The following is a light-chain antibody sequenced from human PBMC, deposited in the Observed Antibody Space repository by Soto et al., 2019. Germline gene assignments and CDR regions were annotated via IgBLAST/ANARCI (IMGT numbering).Light chain of an antibody. CDR3: CSYAGSYYV. V-gene: IGLV2-11*01. Sequence: QSALTQPRSVSGSPGQSVTISYTGTSSVVGGYNYVSWYQQHPGKAPKLMIYDVSKRPSGVPDRFSGSKSGNTASLTISGLQAEDEADYYCCSYAGSYYVFGTGTKLTVL. J-gene: IGLJ1*01. CDR1: SSVVGGYNY. CDR2: DVS.